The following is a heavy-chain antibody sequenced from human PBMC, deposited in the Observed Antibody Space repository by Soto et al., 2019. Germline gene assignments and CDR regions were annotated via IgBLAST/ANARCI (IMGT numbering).Heavy chain of an antibody. Sequence: XSVKVSCKASVYTFTCYYMHWVRQAPGQGLEWMGIINPSGGSTSYAQKFQGRVTMTRDTSTSTVYMELSSLRSEDTAVYYCARDPPVVTPGFDYWGQGPLVTVSS. J-gene: IGHJ4*02. CDR3: ARDPPVVTPGFDY. D-gene: IGHD2-21*02. CDR1: VYTFTCYY. V-gene: IGHV1-46*01. CDR2: INPSGGST.